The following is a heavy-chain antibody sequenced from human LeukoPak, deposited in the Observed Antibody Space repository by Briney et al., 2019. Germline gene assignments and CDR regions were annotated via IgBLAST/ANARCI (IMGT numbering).Heavy chain of an antibody. J-gene: IGHJ4*02. Sequence: ASVKVSCKASGYTFSGTGWYLYWLRQAPGQGLECMGWIHPNNGDTAYAQKFGGRVAMTRDTSISTAYMELRRLRPDDTAVYFYARDGPAQMVDLDYWGQGTLVTVSS. D-gene: IGHD3-10*01. CDR2: IHPNNGDT. CDR3: ARDGPAQMVDLDY. CDR1: GYTFSGTGWY. V-gene: IGHV1-2*02.